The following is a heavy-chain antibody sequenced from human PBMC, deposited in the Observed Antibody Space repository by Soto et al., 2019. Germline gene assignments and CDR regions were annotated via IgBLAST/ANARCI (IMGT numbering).Heavy chain of an antibody. CDR1: GGTFSSYA. Sequence: QVQLVQSGAEVKKPGSSVKVSCKASGGTFSSYAISWVRQAPGQGLEWMGGIIPIFGTANYAQKFQGRVTITADESTSTAYMELSSLRSEDTAVYYCAREQGHIGAVDGSFYYYGMDVWGQGTTVTVSS. J-gene: IGHJ6*02. CDR3: AREQGHIGAVDGSFYYYGMDV. D-gene: IGHD6-19*01. V-gene: IGHV1-69*01. CDR2: IIPIFGTA.